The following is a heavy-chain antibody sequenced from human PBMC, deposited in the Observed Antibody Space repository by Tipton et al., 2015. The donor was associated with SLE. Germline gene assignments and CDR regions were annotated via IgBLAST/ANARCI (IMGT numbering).Heavy chain of an antibody. J-gene: IGHJ3*02. V-gene: IGHV4-59*01. CDR2: MFYIGNS. D-gene: IGHD6-19*01. CDR1: GGSITPFY. Sequence: TLSLTCTVSGGSITPFYWRWLRKPPGKGLQWIGFMFYIGNSEYNPSLKSRVTISIDTSKSQYSLNLTSVTAADTAVYYCAAYNSGSHAFHIWGQGTMVTVSS. CDR3: AAYNSGSHAFHI.